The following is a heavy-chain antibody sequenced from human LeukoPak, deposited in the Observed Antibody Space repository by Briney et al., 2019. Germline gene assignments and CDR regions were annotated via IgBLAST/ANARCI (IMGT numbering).Heavy chain of an antibody. CDR1: GFTISSYA. J-gene: IGHJ4*02. CDR3: AKARAYGNPPGY. CDR2: MSGSGGST. D-gene: IGHD3-10*01. Sequence: GGSLRLSCAVSGFTISSYAMSWVRQAPGKGLEWVSAMSGSGGSTYYADSVKGRITISRDNSKNTLYLQMNSLRAEDTAVYYCAKARAYGNPPGYWGQGTLVTVSS. V-gene: IGHV3-23*01.